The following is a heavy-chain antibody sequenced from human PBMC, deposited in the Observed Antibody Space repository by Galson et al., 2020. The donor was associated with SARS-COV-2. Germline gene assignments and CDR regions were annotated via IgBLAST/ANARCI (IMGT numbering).Heavy chain of an antibody. V-gene: IGHV3-30*04. CDR3: ARVGGVFAFTRSYYLKY. J-gene: IGHJ4*02. CDR1: GFTFNNFA. Sequence: GESLKISCVASGFTFNNFALNWVRQAPGKGLEWVALISYEGSLRYYADSVKGRFTISRDTSKNTVYLQMNSLRADDTAVYYCARVGGVFAFTRSYYLKYWGQGTLVTVSS. CDR2: ISYEGSLR. D-gene: IGHD3-22*01.